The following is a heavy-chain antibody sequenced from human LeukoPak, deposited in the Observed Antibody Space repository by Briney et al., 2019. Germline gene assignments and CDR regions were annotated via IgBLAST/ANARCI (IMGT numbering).Heavy chain of an antibody. CDR3: ARGIVVVPAARGDYYYYGMDV. CDR2: IYYSGST. D-gene: IGHD2-2*01. Sequence: PSETLSLTCTVSGGSISSYYWSWIRQPPGKGLEWIGYIYYSGSTNYNPSLKSRVTISVDTSKNQSSLKLSSVTAADTAVYYCARGIVVVPAARGDYYYYGMDVWGQGTTVTVSS. J-gene: IGHJ6*02. V-gene: IGHV4-59*08. CDR1: GGSISSYY.